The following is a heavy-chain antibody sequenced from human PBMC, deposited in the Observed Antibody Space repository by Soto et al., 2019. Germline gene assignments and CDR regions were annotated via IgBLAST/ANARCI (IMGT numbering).Heavy chain of an antibody. CDR3: ARQVPAAIRLGWFDP. J-gene: IGHJ5*02. Sequence: GESLKISCKASGYSFTTYWIGWVRQMPGKGLEWMGIIYPGDSDTRYSPSFQGQVTISADKSISTAYLQWSSLKASDSAMFYCARQVPAAIRLGWFDPWGQGTLVTVSS. CDR1: GYSFTTYW. V-gene: IGHV5-51*01. D-gene: IGHD2-2*02. CDR2: IYPGDSDT.